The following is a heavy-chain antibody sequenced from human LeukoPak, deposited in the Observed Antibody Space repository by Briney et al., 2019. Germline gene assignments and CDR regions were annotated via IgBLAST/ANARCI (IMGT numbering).Heavy chain of an antibody. CDR3: AKDTQYIGGYEPLDY. Sequence: PGGSRRLSCAAAGFTFSSYAMSWVRQAPGKGLEWVSAISGSGGSTYYADSVKGRFTISRDNSKNTLYLQMNSLRAEDTAVYYCAKDTQYIGGYEPLDYWGQGTLVTVSS. CDR1: GFTFSSYA. V-gene: IGHV3-23*01. CDR2: ISGSGGST. D-gene: IGHD5-12*01. J-gene: IGHJ4*02.